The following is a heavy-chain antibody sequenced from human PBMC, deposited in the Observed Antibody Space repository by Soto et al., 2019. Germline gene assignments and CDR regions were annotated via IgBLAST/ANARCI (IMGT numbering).Heavy chain of an antibody. CDR2: MNPNSGNT. Sequence: XAVKLACTASGYPLTSYDINWVRQAAGQGLEWMGWMNPNSGNTGYAQKFQCRVTMTRNTSISTAYMELSSLRSEDTAVYYCARQLRFLESLLSADYHYGMDVWGQGTTVTVSS. CDR3: ARQLRFLESLLSADYHYGMDV. CDR1: GYPLTSYD. V-gene: IGHV1-8*01. J-gene: IGHJ6*02. D-gene: IGHD3-3*01.